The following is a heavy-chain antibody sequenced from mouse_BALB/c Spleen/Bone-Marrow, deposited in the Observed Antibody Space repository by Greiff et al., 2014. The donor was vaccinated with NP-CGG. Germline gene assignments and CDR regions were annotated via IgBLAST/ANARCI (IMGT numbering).Heavy chain of an antibody. D-gene: IGHD3-2*01. CDR1: GFTFRSYD. Sequence: QVQLQQSGPELVRPGALVKISCKASGFTFRSYDINWVKQRPGQGLEWIGWIYPGDGSTKYNEEFKDKATLTADKSSSTAYMQLSSLTSDNSAVYFCARSGDSSGYGFAYWGQGTLVTVSA. J-gene: IGHJ3*01. CDR3: ARSGDSSGYGFAY. CDR2: IYPGDGST. V-gene: IGHV1S56*01.